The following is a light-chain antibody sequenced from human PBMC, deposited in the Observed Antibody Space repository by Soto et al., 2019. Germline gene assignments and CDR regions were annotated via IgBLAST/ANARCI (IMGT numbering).Light chain of an antibody. J-gene: IGKJ3*01. V-gene: IGKV1-33*01. Sequence: DIQMTQSPSSLSASVGDRVTITCQASQDISKYLNWYQQKPGKAPKLLIYDASNLETGVPSRFSGSGSGTAFTFTISSLQPEDVATYYYQQYDSRPPLFTFGPGTKVAIK. CDR2: DAS. CDR1: QDISKY. CDR3: QQYDSRPPLFT.